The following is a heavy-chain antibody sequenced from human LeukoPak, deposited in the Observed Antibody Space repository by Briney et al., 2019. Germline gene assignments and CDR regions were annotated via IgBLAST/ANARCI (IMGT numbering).Heavy chain of an antibody. V-gene: IGHV4-4*07. CDR1: DGSINGYY. Sequence: SETLSLTCSVSDGSINGYYWNWIRQPLGGGLEWIGCIHPSGSAHYNPSLKNRVTISLDTSSNRFFLNINSVAAADTALYYCARGVDAYKVAYWGQGTLVTASS. CDR2: IHPSGSA. D-gene: IGHD5-24*01. J-gene: IGHJ4*02. CDR3: ARGVDAYKVAY.